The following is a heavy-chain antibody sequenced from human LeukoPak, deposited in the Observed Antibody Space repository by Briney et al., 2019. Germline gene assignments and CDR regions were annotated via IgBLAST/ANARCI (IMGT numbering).Heavy chain of an antibody. J-gene: IGHJ4*02. V-gene: IGHV3-66*01. Sequence: GGSLRLSCAASGFTVSSNYMNWVRQAPGKGLEGVAGIYSGGSTYHADSVKGRVTISRDASNNTLFLQMNSLRAEDTAEYYCAREDYYFHSSGTHYFDYWGQGTLVTVSS. CDR3: AREDYYFHSSGTHYFDY. CDR2: IYSGGST. CDR1: GFTVSSNY. D-gene: IGHD3-22*01.